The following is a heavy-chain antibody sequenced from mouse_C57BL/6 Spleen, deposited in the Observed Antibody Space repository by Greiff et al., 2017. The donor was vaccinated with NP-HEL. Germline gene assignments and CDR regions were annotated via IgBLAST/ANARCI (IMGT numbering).Heavy chain of an antibody. V-gene: IGHV1-15*01. D-gene: IGHD3-2*02. J-gene: IGHJ3*01. CDR1: GYTFTDYD. CDR3: TRDSSGYGGFAY. CDR2: IDPETGGT. Sequence: QVQLKQSGAELVRPGASVTLSCKASGYTFTDYDMHWVKQTPVHGLEWIGAIDPETGGTAYNQKFKGKAILTADKSSSTAYMELRSLTSEDSAVYYCTRDSSGYGGFAYWGQGTLVTVSA.